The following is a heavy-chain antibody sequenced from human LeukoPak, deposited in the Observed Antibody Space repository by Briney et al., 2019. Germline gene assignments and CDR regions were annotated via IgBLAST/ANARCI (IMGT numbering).Heavy chain of an antibody. Sequence: SETLSLTCTVSGGSISSYYWSWIRQPPGKGLEWIGYIYYSGSTNYNPSLKSRVTMSVDTSKNQFSLKLNSVTAADTAVYYCARFYGGYYYYYMDVWGKGATVTVSS. J-gene: IGHJ6*03. V-gene: IGHV4-59*08. CDR1: GGSISSYY. CDR3: ARFYGGYYYYYMDV. D-gene: IGHD4-17*01. CDR2: IYYSGST.